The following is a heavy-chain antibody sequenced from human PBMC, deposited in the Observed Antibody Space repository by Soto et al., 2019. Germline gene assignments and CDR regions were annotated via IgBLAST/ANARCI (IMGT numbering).Heavy chain of an antibody. D-gene: IGHD3-9*01. V-gene: IGHV3-23*01. Sequence: GGSLRLCCAASGFTFSSYAMSWVRQAPGKGLEWVSAISGSGGSTYYADSVKGRFTISRDNSKNTLYLQMNSLRAEDTAVYYCAKKLVGPLRHYGMDVWGQGTTVTVSS. J-gene: IGHJ6*02. CDR2: ISGSGGST. CDR1: GFTFSSYA. CDR3: AKKLVGPLRHYGMDV.